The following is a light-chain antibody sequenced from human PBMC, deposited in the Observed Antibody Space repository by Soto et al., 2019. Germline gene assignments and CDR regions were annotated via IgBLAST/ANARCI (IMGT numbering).Light chain of an antibody. V-gene: IGLV1-51*02. J-gene: IGLJ1*01. Sequence: QSVLTQPPSVSAAPGQKVTISCSGSSSNIGNNYVSWYQQLPGTAPKLLIYENNKRPSGIPDRFSGSKSGTSATLGITGLQTGDEADYYCGTWDSSLSAAGGVFGTGTKLTVL. CDR3: GTWDSSLSAAGGV. CDR1: SSNIGNNY. CDR2: ENN.